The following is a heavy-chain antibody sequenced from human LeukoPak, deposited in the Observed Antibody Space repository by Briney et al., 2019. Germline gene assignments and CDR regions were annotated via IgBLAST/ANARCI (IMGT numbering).Heavy chain of an antibody. J-gene: IGHJ3*02. D-gene: IGHD3-22*01. CDR3: ADSSGYYHDAFDN. CDR2: INANSGGT. V-gene: IGHV1-2*02. CDR1: GYTFTGYY. Sequence: AAVKVSCKASGYTFTGYYMYWVRQAPGQGLEWMGWINANSGGTNYAQKFQGRVTMTRDTSISTAYMELSRLRSDDTAVYYCADSSGYYHDAFDNWGQGTMVTVSS.